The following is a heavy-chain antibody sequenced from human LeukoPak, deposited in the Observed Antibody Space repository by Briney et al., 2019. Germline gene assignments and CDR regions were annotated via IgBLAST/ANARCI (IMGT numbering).Heavy chain of an antibody. CDR1: GYTFTSYG. V-gene: IGHV1-18*01. D-gene: IGHD4-17*01. J-gene: IGHJ4*02. CDR2: ISAYNGNT. Sequence: ASVKVPCKASGYTFTSYGISWVRQAPGQGLEWMGWISAYNGNTNYAQKLQGRVTMTTDTPTSTAYMELRSLRSDDTAVYYCARAQSTDYGDYDDYWGQGTLVTVSS. CDR3: ARAQSTDYGDYDDY.